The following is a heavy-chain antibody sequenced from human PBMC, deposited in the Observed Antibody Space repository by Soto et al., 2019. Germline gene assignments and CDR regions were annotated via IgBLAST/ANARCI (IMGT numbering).Heavy chain of an antibody. CDR2: INQDGSER. CDR1: GFNLGNSW. Sequence: GGSLRLSCAASGFNLGNSWMDWVRQAPGKGLEWVANINQDGSERHYVDSVKGRFTISRDNAKNSLYLQMSSLTAEDSALYYCSTSLDYWGQGTPVTVSS. CDR3: STSLDY. V-gene: IGHV3-7*01. J-gene: IGHJ4*02.